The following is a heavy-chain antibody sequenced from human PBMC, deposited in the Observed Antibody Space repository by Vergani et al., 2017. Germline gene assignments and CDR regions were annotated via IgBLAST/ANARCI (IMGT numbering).Heavy chain of an antibody. CDR2: IYHSGST. D-gene: IGHD3-3*01. CDR3: ARDQYDDFWSGYCPTSFDY. Sequence: QVQLQESGPGLVKPSETLSLTCAVSGYSISSGYYWGWIRQPPGKGLEWIGSIYHSGSTYYNPSLKSRVTISVDTSKNQFSLKLSSVTAADTAVYYCARDQYDDFWSGYCPTSFDYWGQGTLVTVSS. V-gene: IGHV4-38-2*02. J-gene: IGHJ4*02. CDR1: GYSISSGYY.